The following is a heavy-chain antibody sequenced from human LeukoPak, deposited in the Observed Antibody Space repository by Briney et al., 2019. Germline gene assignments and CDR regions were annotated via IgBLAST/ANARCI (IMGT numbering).Heavy chain of an antibody. CDR3: ARGSAPHYFDY. J-gene: IGHJ4*02. V-gene: IGHV3-30-3*01. CDR2: ISYDGSNK. Sequence: GGSLRLSCAASGFTFSSYAMHWVRQAPGKGLEWVAVISYDGSNKYYADSVKGRFTISRDNSKNTLYLQMNSLRAEDTAVYYCARGSAPHYFDYWAREPWSPSPQ. D-gene: IGHD2-15*01. CDR1: GFTFSSYA.